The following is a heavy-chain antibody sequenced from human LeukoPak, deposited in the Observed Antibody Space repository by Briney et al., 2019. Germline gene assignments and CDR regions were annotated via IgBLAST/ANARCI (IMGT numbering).Heavy chain of an antibody. CDR1: PCIFSRCS. Sequence: SGGSLILSCAVSPCIFSRCSINWGREAPGKGLESVSASTPSGYRFYGESLNDRFTLSRDNAKNSLFFQMTSMRAEDTAVYSCARDLARIAAPTHAFDIWGQGTMVTVSS. D-gene: IGHD6-6*01. V-gene: IGHV3-21*01. CDR2: STPSGYR. CDR3: ARDLARIAAPTHAFDI. J-gene: IGHJ3*02.